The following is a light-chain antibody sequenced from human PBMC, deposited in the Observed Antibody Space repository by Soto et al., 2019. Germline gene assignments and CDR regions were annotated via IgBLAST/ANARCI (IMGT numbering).Light chain of an antibody. CDR3: ATWDDSLNAVV. V-gene: IGLV1-44*01. CDR2: NND. CDR1: NSNIGGDT. J-gene: IGLJ2*01. Sequence: QSVLTQPPSASETPGQRVTISCSGGNSNIGGDTVNWYQKLPGTAPKLLIYNNDQRPSGVPDRFSGSKSGPSASLAISGLQSEDEAPYYCATWDDSLNAVVFGGGTKLTVL.